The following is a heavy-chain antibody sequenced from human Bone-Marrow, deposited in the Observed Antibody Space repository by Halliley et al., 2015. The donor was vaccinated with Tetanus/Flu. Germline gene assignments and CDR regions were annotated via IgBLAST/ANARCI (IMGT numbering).Heavy chain of an antibody. J-gene: IGHJ4*02. Sequence: KGLEWVGEIYPSGTPNSTPPLESRVPISIDRSKNQFSLELNSVPAADTAEYYCARGVGFYFDSWGQGALVAVSS. CDR2: IYPSGTP. CDR3: ARGVGFYFDS. V-gene: IGHV4-4*02. D-gene: IGHD1-26*01.